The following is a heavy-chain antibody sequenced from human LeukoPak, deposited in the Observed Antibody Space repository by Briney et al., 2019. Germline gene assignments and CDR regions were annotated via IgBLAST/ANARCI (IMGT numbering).Heavy chain of an antibody. CDR3: ARVLGYCSSTSCYEIYNWFDP. J-gene: IGHJ5*02. Sequence: ASVKVSCKASGYTFASYGISWVRQAPGQGLEWMGWISAYNGNTNYAQKLQGRVTMTTDTSTSTAYMELRSLRSDDTAVHYCARVLGYCSSTSCYEIYNWFDPWGQGTLVTVSS. V-gene: IGHV1-18*01. CDR1: GYTFASYG. CDR2: ISAYNGNT. D-gene: IGHD2-2*01.